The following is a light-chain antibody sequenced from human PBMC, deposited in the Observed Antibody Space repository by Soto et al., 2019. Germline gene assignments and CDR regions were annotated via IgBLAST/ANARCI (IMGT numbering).Light chain of an antibody. CDR2: DAS. V-gene: IGKV1-8*01. CDR1: QDIGTY. Sequence: IQMTQSPSSFSASTGDRVSITCRATQDIGTYLAWYQQIPGKAPKLLIYDASSLQSGVPSRFSGSGSGTDFTLTISSLQPDDSATYYCQQGGTFGQGTRLEIK. CDR3: QQGGT. J-gene: IGKJ5*01.